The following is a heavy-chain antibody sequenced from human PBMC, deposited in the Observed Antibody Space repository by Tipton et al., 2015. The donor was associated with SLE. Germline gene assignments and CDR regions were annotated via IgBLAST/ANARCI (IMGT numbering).Heavy chain of an antibody. Sequence: TLSLTCTVSGGSINSGTYYWGWIRQPPGKGLEWIGSINYSGSTYYNPSLKSRVTISVDMSKNQFSLKLSSVTAADTAMYYCARVGLGSGDGFDIWGQGTMVTVSS. CDR1: GGSINSGTYY. J-gene: IGHJ3*02. CDR3: ARVGLGSGDGFDI. D-gene: IGHD7-27*01. V-gene: IGHV4-39*07. CDR2: INYSGST.